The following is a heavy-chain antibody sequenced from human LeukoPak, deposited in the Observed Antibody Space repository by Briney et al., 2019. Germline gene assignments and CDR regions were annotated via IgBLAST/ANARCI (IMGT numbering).Heavy chain of an antibody. D-gene: IGHD2-2*01. CDR3: ARGGYCSSTSCREFYYYYGMDV. V-gene: IGHV4-34*01. CDR1: GASFSGYY. J-gene: IGHJ6*04. Sequence: SETLSLTCAVYGASFSGYYWSWIRPPPGKGLEGIGEINHSGSTNYNPSLKSRVTISGDTSKNNLSLKLSSVHAADTDVYYCARGGYCSSTSCREFYYYYGMDVWGKGTTVTVSS. CDR2: INHSGST.